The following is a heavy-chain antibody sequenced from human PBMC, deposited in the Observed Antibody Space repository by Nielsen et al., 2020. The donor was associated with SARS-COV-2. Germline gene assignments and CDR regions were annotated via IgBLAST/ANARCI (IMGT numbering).Heavy chain of an antibody. J-gene: IGHJ5*02. D-gene: IGHD3-3*01. CDR2: IYYSGNT. V-gene: IGHV4-59*13. CDR1: GGSINNYY. Sequence: SETLSLTCTVSGGSINNYYWGRVRQPPGRGLEWIGNIYYSGNTNYNPSLKSRVSISLDASKNQFSLALTSVTAADTAVYYCVRATIFGVAFIDRWGQGALVTVSS. CDR3: VRATIFGVAFIDR.